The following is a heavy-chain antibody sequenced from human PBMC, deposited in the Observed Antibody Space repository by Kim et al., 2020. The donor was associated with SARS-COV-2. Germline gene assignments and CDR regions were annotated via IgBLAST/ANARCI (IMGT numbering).Heavy chain of an antibody. CDR2: IIPIVDIT. Sequence: SVKVSCKASGGTFSTYAINWVRQAPGQGLEWMARIIPIVDITNYAQKFQGRVTITADKSTNTAYMELSSLRSEDTAVYYCTRGNCGGQCLGDWGQGTLITVSS. V-gene: IGHV1-69*04. CDR1: GGTFSTYA. D-gene: IGHD2-21*01. CDR3: TRGNCGGQCLGD. J-gene: IGHJ4*02.